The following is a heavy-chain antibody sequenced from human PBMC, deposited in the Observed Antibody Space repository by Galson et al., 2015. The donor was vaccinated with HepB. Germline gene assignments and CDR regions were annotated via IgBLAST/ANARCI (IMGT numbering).Heavy chain of an antibody. D-gene: IGHD3-16*01. V-gene: IGHV1-18*04. CDR3: ARGLRYYYYGMDV. CDR1: TFTSYG. J-gene: IGHJ6*02. Sequence: TFTSYGISWVRQAPGQGLEWMGWISAYNGNTNYAQKLQGRVTMTTDTSTSTAYMELRSLRSDDTAVYYCARGLRYYYYGMDVWGQGTTVTVSS. CDR2: ISAYNGNT.